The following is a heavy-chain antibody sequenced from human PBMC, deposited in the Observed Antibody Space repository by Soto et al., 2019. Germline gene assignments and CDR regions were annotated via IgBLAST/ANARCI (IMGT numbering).Heavy chain of an antibody. CDR1: GFTFSSYA. CDR3: AKELRPWAPIVVVPAALNY. J-gene: IGHJ4*02. D-gene: IGHD2-2*01. V-gene: IGHV3-23*01. CDR2: ISGSGGST. Sequence: GGSLRLSCAASGFTFSSYAMSWVRQAPGKGLEWVSAISGSGGSTYYADSVKGRFTISRDNSKNTLYLQMNSLRAEDTAVYYCAKELRPWAPIVVVPAALNYWGQGTLVTVSS.